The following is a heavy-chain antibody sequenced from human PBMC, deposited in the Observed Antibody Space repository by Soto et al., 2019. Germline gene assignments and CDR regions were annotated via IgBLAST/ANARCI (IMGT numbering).Heavy chain of an antibody. CDR1: GGSFSGYY. J-gene: IGHJ4*02. Sequence: QVQLQQWGAGLLKPSETLSLTCAVYGGSFSGYYWSWIRQPPGKGLEWIGEINHSGSTNYNPSLKSRVTISVDTSKNKFSLKLSSVTAADTAVYYCARKRMITFGGVIVRPFDYWGQGTLVTVSS. V-gene: IGHV4-34*01. D-gene: IGHD3-16*02. CDR2: INHSGST. CDR3: ARKRMITFGGVIVRPFDY.